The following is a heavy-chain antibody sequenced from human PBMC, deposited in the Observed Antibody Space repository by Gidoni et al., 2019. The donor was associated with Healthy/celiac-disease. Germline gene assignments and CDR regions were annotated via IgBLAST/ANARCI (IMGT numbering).Heavy chain of an antibody. CDR3: ARHSGGILYYYYGMDV. CDR1: GFTFSSYA. Sequence: QVQLVESGGGVVQPGRSLRLSCAASGFTFSSYAMHWVRQAPGKGLEWVAVISYDGSNKYYADSVKGRFTISRDNSKNTLYLQMNSLRAEDTAVYYCARHSGGILYYYYGMDVWGQGTTVTVSS. CDR2: ISYDGSNK. D-gene: IGHD2-15*01. V-gene: IGHV3-30*04. J-gene: IGHJ6*02.